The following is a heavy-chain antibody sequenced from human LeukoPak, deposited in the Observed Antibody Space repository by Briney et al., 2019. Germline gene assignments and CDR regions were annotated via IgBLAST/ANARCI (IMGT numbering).Heavy chain of an antibody. CDR3: ATVYSSGWYFDY. Sequence: GASVKVSCKASGYTFTDYYMHWVRQAPGQGLEWMGWLNPNSGGTKYAQKFQGRVTMTRDTSISTAYMELSRLRSDDTAVYYCATVYSSGWYFDYLGQGTLVTVSS. D-gene: IGHD6-19*01. CDR2: LNPNSGGT. V-gene: IGHV1-2*02. J-gene: IGHJ4*02. CDR1: GYTFTDYY.